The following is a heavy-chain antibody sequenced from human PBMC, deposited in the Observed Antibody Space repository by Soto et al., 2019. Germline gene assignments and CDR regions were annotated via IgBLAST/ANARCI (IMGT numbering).Heavy chain of an antibody. CDR1: GGSISSYY. V-gene: IGHV4-59*01. CDR2: IYYSGST. Sequence: SETLSLTCTVSGGSISSYYWSWIRQPPGKGLEWIGYIYYSGSTNYNPSLKSRVTISVDTSKNQFSLKLSSVTAADTAVYYCARDKRNYYYGMDVWGQGTTVTVSS. J-gene: IGHJ6*02. CDR3: ARDKRNYYYGMDV.